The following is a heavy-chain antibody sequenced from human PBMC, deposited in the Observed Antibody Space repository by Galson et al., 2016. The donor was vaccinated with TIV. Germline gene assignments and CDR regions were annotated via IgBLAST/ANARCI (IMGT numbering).Heavy chain of an antibody. D-gene: IGHD2-15*01. J-gene: IGHJ4*02. CDR3: ATFSGARGPFDY. CDR1: GYTLSHYY. V-gene: IGHV1-46*01. Sequence: SGYTLSHYYMHWVRQAPGQGLEWVGVIDPLGGGTTYAPQFQGRVTMTRDTSTSTVYMELTSLKSDDTAVLYCATFSGARGPFDYWGQGTLVAVSS. CDR2: IDPLGGGT.